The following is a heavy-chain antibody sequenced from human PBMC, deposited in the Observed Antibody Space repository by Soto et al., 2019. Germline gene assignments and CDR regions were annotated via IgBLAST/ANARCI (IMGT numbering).Heavy chain of an antibody. D-gene: IGHD3-3*01. J-gene: IGHJ4*02. Sequence: SETLSLTCTVTGASVSSAGFSWSWIRQPPGKGLEWLGSISHSGTTTYYPSLKSRVNVSVDTSKNLFSLRLSSVTAADTAIYFCARVTFLIVGSVFSTPFDFWAQGTLVTVSS. CDR1: GASVSSAGFS. V-gene: IGHV4-61*03. CDR3: ARVTFLIVGSVFSTPFDF. CDR2: ISHSGTT.